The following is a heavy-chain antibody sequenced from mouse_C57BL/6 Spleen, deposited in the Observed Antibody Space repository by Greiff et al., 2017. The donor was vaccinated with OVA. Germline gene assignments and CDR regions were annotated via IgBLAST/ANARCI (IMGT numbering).Heavy chain of an antibody. J-gene: IGHJ2*01. V-gene: IGHV5-17*01. CDR2: ISSGSSTI. Sequence: DVKLVESGGGLVKPGGSLKLSCAASGFTFSDYGMHWVRQAPEKGLEWVAYISSGSSTIYYADTVKGRFTISRDNAKNTLFLQMTSLRSEDTAMYYCAIHYYGSSLGYWGQGTTLTVSS. CDR1: GFTFSDYG. CDR3: AIHYYGSSLGY. D-gene: IGHD1-1*01.